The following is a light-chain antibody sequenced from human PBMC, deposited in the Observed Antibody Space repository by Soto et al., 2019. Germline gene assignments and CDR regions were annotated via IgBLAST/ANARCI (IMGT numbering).Light chain of an antibody. Sequence: TVMRRSRETRSGSPWERATFSCRASQSVSSNLAWYQQKPGQAPRLLIYGASTRATGIPARFSGSGSGTEFTLALSCLHPDGIATHFYEEYNRYAGTFGRGTKVDIK. CDR2: GAS. J-gene: IGKJ1*01. V-gene: IGKV3-15*01. CDR3: EEYNRYAGT. CDR1: QSVSSN.